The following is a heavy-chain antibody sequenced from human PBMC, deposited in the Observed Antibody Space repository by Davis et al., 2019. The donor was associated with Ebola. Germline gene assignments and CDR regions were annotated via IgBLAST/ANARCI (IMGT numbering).Heavy chain of an antibody. J-gene: IGHJ4*02. CDR3: ARHYYYDSSGYYTDYFDY. CDR1: GGSISSGGYY. V-gene: IGHV4-31*03. Sequence: PSETLSLTCTVSGGSISSGGYYWSWIRQHPGKGLEWIGYIYYSGSTYYNPSLKSRVTISVDTSKNQFSLKLSAVTATDTAVYYCARHYYYDSSGYYTDYFDYWGQGTLVTVSS. CDR2: IYYSGST. D-gene: IGHD3-22*01.